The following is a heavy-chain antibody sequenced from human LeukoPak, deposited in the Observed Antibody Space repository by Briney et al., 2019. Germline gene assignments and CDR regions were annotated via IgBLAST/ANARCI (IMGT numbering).Heavy chain of an antibody. Sequence: PSETLSLTCAVYGGSFSGYYWSWIRQPPGKGLEWIGEINHSGSTNYNPSLKSRVTISVDTSKNQFSLKLSSVTAADTAVYYCASYTAGGGGLDYWGQGTLVTVSS. D-gene: IGHD5-18*01. CDR2: INHSGST. CDR1: GGSFSGYY. CDR3: ASYTAGGGGLDY. V-gene: IGHV4-34*01. J-gene: IGHJ4*02.